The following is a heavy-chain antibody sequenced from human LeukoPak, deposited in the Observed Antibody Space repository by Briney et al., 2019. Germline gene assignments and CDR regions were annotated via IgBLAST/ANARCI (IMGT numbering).Heavy chain of an antibody. J-gene: IGHJ6*03. D-gene: IGHD3-22*01. CDR1: GYTFSNYV. V-gene: IGHV1-18*01. CDR3: ARAGGHDSSGTDSSGYMDV. Sequence: ASVKVSCKASGYTFSNYVITWVRQAPGQGLEWMGWISAHNGYTNSAQKLQGRVTMTTDTSTSTAYMELRSLTSDDTAVYYCARAGGHDSSGTDSSGYMDVWGKGTTVTVSS. CDR2: ISAHNGYT.